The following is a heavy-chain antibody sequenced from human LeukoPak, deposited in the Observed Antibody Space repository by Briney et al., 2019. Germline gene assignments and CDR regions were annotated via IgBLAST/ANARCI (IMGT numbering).Heavy chain of an antibody. CDR1: GGPISSYY. CDR3: AGYSSSWEGYYFDY. Sequence: SETLSLTCTVSGGPISSYYWSWIRQPPGKGLEWIGYIYYSGSTNYNPSLKSRVTISVDTSKNQFSLKLSSVTAADTAVYYCAGYSSSWEGYYFDYWGQGTLVTVSS. D-gene: IGHD6-13*01. V-gene: IGHV4-59*01. CDR2: IYYSGST. J-gene: IGHJ4*02.